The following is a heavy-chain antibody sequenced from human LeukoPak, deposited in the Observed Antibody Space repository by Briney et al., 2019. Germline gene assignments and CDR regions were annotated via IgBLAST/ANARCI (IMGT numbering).Heavy chain of an antibody. CDR1: GGTFSSYA. D-gene: IGHD5-18*01. Sequence: ASVKVACKASGGTFSSYAISWVRQAPGQGLEWMGGIIPIFGTANYAQKFQGRVTITADESTSTAYMELSSLRSEDTAVYYCARALHTAMAGGDYWGQGTLVTVSS. CDR3: ARALHTAMAGGDY. V-gene: IGHV1-69*13. J-gene: IGHJ4*02. CDR2: IIPIFGTA.